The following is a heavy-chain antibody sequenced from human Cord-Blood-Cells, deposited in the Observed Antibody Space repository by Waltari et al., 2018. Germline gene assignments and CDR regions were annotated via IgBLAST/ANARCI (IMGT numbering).Heavy chain of an antibody. CDR1: GGSFSGYY. CDR2: INHSGST. J-gene: IGHJ4*02. Sequence: QVQLQQGGAGLLKPAETLSLTCAGYGGSFSGYYWSWIRQPPGKGLEWIGEINHSGSTNYNPSLKSRVTISVDTSKNQFSLKLSSVTAADTAVYYCARGPRSRDGYNYVDYWGQGTLVTVSS. CDR3: ARGPRSRDGYNYVDY. D-gene: IGHD5-12*01. V-gene: IGHV4-34*01.